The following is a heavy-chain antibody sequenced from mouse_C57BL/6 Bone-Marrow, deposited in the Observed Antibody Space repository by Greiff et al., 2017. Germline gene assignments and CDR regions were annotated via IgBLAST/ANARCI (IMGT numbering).Heavy chain of an antibody. D-gene: IGHD2-4*01. CDR3: ARKGDYDYPWFAY. CDR1: GFSLTSYG. CDR2: IWSGGST. Sequence: QVQLQQSGPGLVQPSQSLSITCTVSGFSLTSYGVHWVRQSPGKGLEWLGVIWSGGSTDYNAAFISRLGISKDNSKSQFFFKMNSLQADDTAIYYCARKGDYDYPWFAYWGQGTLVTVSA. J-gene: IGHJ3*01. V-gene: IGHV2-2*01.